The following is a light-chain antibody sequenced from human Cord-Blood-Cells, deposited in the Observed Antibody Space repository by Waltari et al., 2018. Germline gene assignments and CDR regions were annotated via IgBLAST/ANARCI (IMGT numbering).Light chain of an antibody. J-gene: IGKJ4*01. CDR3: QQYYSTPPLT. CDR2: WAS. Sequence: DIVMTQSPDSLAVSLGERDTIYCKSSQSVLYSSNNKNYLAWYQQKPGQPPKLLIYWASTRESGVPDRFSGSGSGTDFTLTISSLQAEDVAVYYCQQYYSTPPLTFGGGTKVEIK. V-gene: IGKV4-1*01. CDR1: QSVLYSSNNKNY.